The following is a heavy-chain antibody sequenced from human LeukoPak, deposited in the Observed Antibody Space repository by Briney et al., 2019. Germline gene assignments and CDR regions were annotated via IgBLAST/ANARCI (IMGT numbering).Heavy chain of an antibody. CDR3: ARQLFGFDP. D-gene: IGHD3-10*02. Sequence: SETLSLTCTVSGGSISSYYWSWIRQPPGKGLEWIGYIYYSGSTNYNPSPKSRVTISVDTSKNQFSLKLSSVTAADTAVYYCARQLFGFDPWGQGTLVTVSS. CDR2: IYYSGST. V-gene: IGHV4-59*08. CDR1: GGSISSYY. J-gene: IGHJ5*02.